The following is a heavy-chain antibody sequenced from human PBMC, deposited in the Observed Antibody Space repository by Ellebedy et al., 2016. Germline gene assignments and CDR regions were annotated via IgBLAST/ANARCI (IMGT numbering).Heavy chain of an antibody. Sequence: ASVKVSCXASGYTFTSYGISWVRQAPGQGLEWMGWISAYNGNTNYAQKLQGRVTMTTDTSTSTAYMELRSLRSDDTAVYYCARDSDVVVPAAIDYWGQGTLVTVSS. D-gene: IGHD2-2*01. CDR2: ISAYNGNT. CDR3: ARDSDVVVPAAIDY. V-gene: IGHV1-18*01. CDR1: GYTFTSYG. J-gene: IGHJ4*02.